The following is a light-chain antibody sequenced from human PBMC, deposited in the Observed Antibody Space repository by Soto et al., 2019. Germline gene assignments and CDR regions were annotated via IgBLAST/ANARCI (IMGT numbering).Light chain of an antibody. CDR1: SGDVGYYNY. CDR3: CSYAGSPRYV. J-gene: IGLJ1*01. CDR2: DVS. Sequence: QSALTQPRSVSGSPGQSVTISCTGTSGDVGYYNYVSWYQQHPGKAPKVMIYDVSERPSGVPDRFSGSKSSNTASLTISGLQAEDEADYYCCSYAGSPRYVFGTGTKLTVL. V-gene: IGLV2-11*01.